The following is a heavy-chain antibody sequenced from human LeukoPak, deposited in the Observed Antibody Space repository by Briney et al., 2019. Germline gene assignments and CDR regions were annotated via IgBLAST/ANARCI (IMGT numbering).Heavy chain of an antibody. J-gene: IGHJ4*02. CDR2: ISYEGSNE. V-gene: IGHV3-30-3*01. CDR1: GFTFSTYS. D-gene: IGHD5-24*01. Sequence: GGSLRLSCSTSGFTFSTYSMHWVRQAPGKGLEWVAVISYEGSNEYYADSVKGRFTISRDNSKNTLYLQMNSLRAEDTAVYYWARSGSLMATMDYWGQGTLVTVSS. CDR3: ARSGSLMATMDY.